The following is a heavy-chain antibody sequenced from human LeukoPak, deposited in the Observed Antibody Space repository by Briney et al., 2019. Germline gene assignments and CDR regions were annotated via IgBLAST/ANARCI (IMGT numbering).Heavy chain of an antibody. CDR2: IYHSGST. V-gene: IGHV4-4*02. CDR1: GGSISSSNW. CDR3: ARDQSGVYSSGWLDY. Sequence: SETLSLTCAVSGGSISSSNWWSWVRQPPGKGLEWIGEIYHSGSTNYNPSLKSRVTISVDKSKNQFSLKLSSVTAADTAVYYCARDQSGVYSSGWLDYWGQGTLVTVSS. J-gene: IGHJ4*02. D-gene: IGHD6-19*01.